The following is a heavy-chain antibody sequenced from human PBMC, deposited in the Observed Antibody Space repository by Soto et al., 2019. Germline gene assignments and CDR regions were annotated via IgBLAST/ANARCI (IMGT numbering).Heavy chain of an antibody. Sequence: QVQLVEAGGGVVQPGRSLRLSCAASGFTFSSYAMHWVRQAPGKGLEWVAVIAYDGSNKYYADSVKGRFTISRDNSKNTVYLQMNSLRAEDTGVYYCARDISLWGRRCMDVWGQGTTVTVSS. D-gene: IGHD3-16*01. V-gene: IGHV3-30-3*01. CDR3: ARDISLWGRRCMDV. CDR2: IAYDGSNK. CDR1: GFTFSSYA. J-gene: IGHJ6*02.